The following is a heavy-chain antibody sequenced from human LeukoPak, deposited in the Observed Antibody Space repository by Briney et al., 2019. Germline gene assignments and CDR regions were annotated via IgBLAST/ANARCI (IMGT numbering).Heavy chain of an antibody. CDR2: INSDGSST. Sequence: GGSLRLSCAASGFTFSSYWMHWVRQAPGKGLVWVSRINSDGSSTRYADSVKGRFTISRDNAKNTLYLQMNSLRTEDTAVYYCARDNQFLASFLEWSSFDYWGQGTLVTVSS. CDR1: GFTFSSYW. D-gene: IGHD3-3*01. V-gene: IGHV3-74*01. J-gene: IGHJ4*02. CDR3: ARDNQFLASFLEWSSFDY.